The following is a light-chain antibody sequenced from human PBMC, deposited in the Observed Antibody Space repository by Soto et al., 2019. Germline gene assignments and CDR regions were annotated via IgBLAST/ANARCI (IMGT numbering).Light chain of an antibody. CDR2: AVS. Sequence: QSVLTQPASVSGSPGQSITISCTGTSSDVGNYDYVSWYQQYPGKAPKLIIYAVSRRPSGVSNRFSGSKSGNTASLTISGLQAEDEDDYYCSSYTPSRTYVFGTGTKLTVL. CDR3: SSYTPSRTYV. J-gene: IGLJ1*01. V-gene: IGLV2-14*03. CDR1: SSDVGNYDY.